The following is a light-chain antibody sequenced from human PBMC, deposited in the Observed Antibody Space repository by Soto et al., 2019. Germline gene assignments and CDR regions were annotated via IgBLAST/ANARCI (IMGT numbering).Light chain of an antibody. CDR1: QSVLYSSNNKNY. CDR2: WAS. J-gene: IGKJ4*01. V-gene: IGKV4-1*01. CDR3: QQYYSSPLT. Sequence: DIVMTQSPDSLAVSLGERATINCKSSQSVLYSSNNKNYLAWHQQKPGQPPKLLIYWASTRESGVPDRFSGSGSETDFTLTISSLQAEDVAVYYCQQYYSSPLTFGGGTRWIS.